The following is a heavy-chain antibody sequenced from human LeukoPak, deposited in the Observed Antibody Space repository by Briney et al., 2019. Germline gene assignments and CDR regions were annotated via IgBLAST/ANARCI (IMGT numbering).Heavy chain of an antibody. D-gene: IGHD3-9*01. J-gene: IGHJ3*01. V-gene: IGHV3-21*01. CDR3: VGEDYNLLTGPGQGAFDV. CDR1: RFTFSSYT. CDR2: ISSGSSYI. Sequence: GGSLRLSCAASRFTFSSYTMNWVRQAPGKGLEWVSIISSGSSYIHYADSVKGRFTISRDNAKNSLYLQMNSLRAEDTAVYYCVGEDYNLLTGPGQGAFDVWGQGTVVTVSS.